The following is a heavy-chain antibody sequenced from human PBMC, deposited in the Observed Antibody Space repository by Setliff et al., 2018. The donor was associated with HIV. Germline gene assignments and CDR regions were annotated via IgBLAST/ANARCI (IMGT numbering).Heavy chain of an antibody. V-gene: IGHV1-46*01. Sequence: ASVKVSCKASGFTLISYHMHWVRQAPGQGLEWMGIINPSGGSTSYAHKFQGRVTMTRDTSTRTVYMELSSLRSEDTAVYYCARGRTMSWFDPWGQGTLVTVSS. J-gene: IGHJ5*02. CDR3: ARGRTMSWFDP. CDR1: GFTLISYH. D-gene: IGHD3-22*01. CDR2: INPSGGST.